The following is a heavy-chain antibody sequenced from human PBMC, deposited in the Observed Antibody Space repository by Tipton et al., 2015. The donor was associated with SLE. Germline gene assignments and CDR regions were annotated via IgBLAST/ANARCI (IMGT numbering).Heavy chain of an antibody. CDR3: ARGLGAYSSGWRYYFYYMDV. J-gene: IGHJ6*03. CDR1: GASISSSNYY. CDR2: INPSGST. D-gene: IGHD6-19*01. Sequence: TLSLTCTVSGASISSSNYYWGWIRQPPGKGLEWIGEINPSGSTNYNPSLKSRVIISIDTSKNQFSLKLNSVTAADTAVYYCARGLGAYSSGWRYYFYYMDVWGKGTTVTVFS. V-gene: IGHV4-39*07.